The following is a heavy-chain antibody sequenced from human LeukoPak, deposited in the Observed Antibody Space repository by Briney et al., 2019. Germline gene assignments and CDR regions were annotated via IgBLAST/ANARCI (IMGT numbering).Heavy chain of an antibody. J-gene: IGHJ4*02. V-gene: IGHV3-21*01. D-gene: IGHD4-11*01. Sequence: GESLRLSCAASGFTFSSYSMNWVRQAPGKRLEWVSSISSSSSYIYYADSVKGRFTISRDNAKNSLYLQMNSLRAEDTAVYYCAGASDYREFVLWGQGTLVTVSS. CDR1: GFTFSSYS. CDR3: AGASDYREFVL. CDR2: ISSSSSYI.